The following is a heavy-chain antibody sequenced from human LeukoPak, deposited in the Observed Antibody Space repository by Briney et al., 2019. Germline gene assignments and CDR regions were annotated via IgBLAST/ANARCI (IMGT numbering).Heavy chain of an antibody. J-gene: IGHJ4*02. D-gene: IGHD6-19*01. CDR2: IYYSGST. CDR1: GGSIGSYY. V-gene: IGHV4-59*01. Sequence: SETLSLTCTVSGGSIGSYYWSWIRQPPGKGLEWIGYIYYSGSTNYNPSLKSRVTISVDTSKNQFSLKLSSVTAADTAVYYCASYSSGWDTFDYWGQGTLVTVSS. CDR3: ASYSSGWDTFDY.